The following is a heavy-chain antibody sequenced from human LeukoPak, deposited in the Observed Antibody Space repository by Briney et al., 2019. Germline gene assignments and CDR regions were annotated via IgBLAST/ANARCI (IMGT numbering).Heavy chain of an antibody. CDR1: GGTFSSYA. CDR2: IIPIFGIA. Sequence: SVKVSCKASGGTFSSYAISWVRQAPGQGLEWMGRIIPIFGIANYAQKFQGRVTIIADKSTRTAYMELSSLRSEDTAVYYCARASGYCSSTSCHDAFDIWGQGTMVTVSS. V-gene: IGHV1-69*04. J-gene: IGHJ3*02. D-gene: IGHD2-2*03. CDR3: ARASGYCSSTSCHDAFDI.